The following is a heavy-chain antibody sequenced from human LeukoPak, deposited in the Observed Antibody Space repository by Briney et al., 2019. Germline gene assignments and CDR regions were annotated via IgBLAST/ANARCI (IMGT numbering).Heavy chain of an antibody. CDR2: INGEGRQT. CDR1: GFTFSTNW. V-gene: IGHV3-74*01. D-gene: IGHD3-10*01. CDR3: VRGSSPFGTFGVY. J-gene: IGHJ4*02. Sequence: GGSLRISCAASGFTFSTNWMHWVRQPAGKGLVWVSGINGEGRQTRYADSVKGRFTSSRDNAKNTLYLEMNRLRAEDTAIYFCVRGSSPFGTFGVYWGQGPLVTVSS.